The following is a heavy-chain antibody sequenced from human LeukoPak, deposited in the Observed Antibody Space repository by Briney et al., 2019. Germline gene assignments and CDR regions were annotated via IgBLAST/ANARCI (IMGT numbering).Heavy chain of an antibody. V-gene: IGHV3-43*01. CDR3: AKGDRFGELVDY. CDR2: ISWDGGST. CDR1: GFTFDDYT. J-gene: IGHJ4*02. D-gene: IGHD3-10*01. Sequence: GGSLRLSCAASGFTFDDYTMHWVRQAPGKGLEWVSLISWDGGSTYYADSVKGRFTISRDNSKNSLYLQMNSLRTEDTALFYCAKGDRFGELVDYWGQGTLVTVSS.